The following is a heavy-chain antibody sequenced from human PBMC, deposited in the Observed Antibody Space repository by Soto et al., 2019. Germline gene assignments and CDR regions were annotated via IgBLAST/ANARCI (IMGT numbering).Heavy chain of an antibody. Sequence: PGGSLRLSCAASGFTFSDHYMDWVRQAPGKGLEWVGRTRNKANSYTTEYAASVKGRFTISRDDSKNSLYLQMNSLKTEDTAVYYCARDIIEYYYDSSANRREYYYYGMDVWGQGTTVTVSS. V-gene: IGHV3-72*01. CDR1: GFTFSDHY. J-gene: IGHJ6*02. CDR2: TRNKANSYTT. D-gene: IGHD3-22*01. CDR3: ARDIIEYYYDSSANRREYYYYGMDV.